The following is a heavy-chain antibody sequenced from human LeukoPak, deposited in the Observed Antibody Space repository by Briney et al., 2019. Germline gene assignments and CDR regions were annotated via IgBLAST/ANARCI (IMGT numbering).Heavy chain of an antibody. CDR3: ARGRYCSADICSGGDAFDI. CDR1: GGSINNYY. CDR2: IYTRGST. Sequence: SETLSLTCTVSGGSINNYYWSWIRQPAGKGLEWIGRIYTRGSTNYNPSLKSRVTLSVDTSKNQFSLKLSSVTAADTAVYYCARGRYCSADICSGGDAFDIWGQGTMVSVSS. V-gene: IGHV4-4*07. D-gene: IGHD2-15*01. J-gene: IGHJ3*02.